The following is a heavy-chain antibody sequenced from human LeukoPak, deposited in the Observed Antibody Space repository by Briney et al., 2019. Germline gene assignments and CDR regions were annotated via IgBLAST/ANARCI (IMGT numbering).Heavy chain of an antibody. J-gene: IGHJ4*02. V-gene: IGHV3-23*01. CDR1: GFTFSSYA. Sequence: QPGGSLRLSCAASGFTFSSYAMSWVRQAPGKGLEWVSAISGSGGSTYYADSVKGRFTISRDNSKNTLYLLMNSLRAEDTAVYYCAKDPTSYSSSSGNWGQGTLVTVSS. D-gene: IGHD6-6*01. CDR2: ISGSGGST. CDR3: AKDPTSYSSSSGN.